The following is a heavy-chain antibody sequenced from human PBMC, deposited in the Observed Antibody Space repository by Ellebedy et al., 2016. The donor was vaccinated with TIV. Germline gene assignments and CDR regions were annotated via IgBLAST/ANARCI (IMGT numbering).Heavy chain of an antibody. D-gene: IGHD3-16*01. CDR2: ISYDGSDK. V-gene: IGHV3-30*18. Sequence: GESLKISXPASGFTFSSSGMHCVRQDPGEGLEWVALISYDGSDKFYTDSVKGRFTISRDNSKNTLYLQMNSLRAEDTAVYYCAKNPYASGGHWFDPWGQGTLVTVSS. J-gene: IGHJ5*02. CDR1: GFTFSSSG. CDR3: AKNPYASGGHWFDP.